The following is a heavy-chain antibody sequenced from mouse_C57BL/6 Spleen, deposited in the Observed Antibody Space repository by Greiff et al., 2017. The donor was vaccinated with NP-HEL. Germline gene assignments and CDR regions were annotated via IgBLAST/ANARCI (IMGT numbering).Heavy chain of an antibody. CDR3: ADLYGNFAY. CDR1: GFTFSDYG. CDR2: ISSGSSTI. V-gene: IGHV5-17*01. J-gene: IGHJ3*01. D-gene: IGHD2-1*01. Sequence: DVQLVESGGGLVKPGGSLKLSCAASGFTFSDYGMHWVRQAPEKGLEWVAYISSGSSTIYYADTVKGRFTISRDNAKNTLFLQMTSLRSEDTAMYYCADLYGNFAYWGQGTLVTVSA.